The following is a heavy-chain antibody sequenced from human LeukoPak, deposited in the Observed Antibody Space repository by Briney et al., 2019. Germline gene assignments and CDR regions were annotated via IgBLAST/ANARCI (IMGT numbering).Heavy chain of an antibody. V-gene: IGHV4-59*08. CDR1: GGSISSHF. D-gene: IGHD4-17*01. J-gene: IGHJ3*02. CDR3: ASQTMTTADAFDI. CDR2: IYYSGST. Sequence: PSETLSLTCTVSGGSISSHFWSWIRQPPGKGLEWIAYIYYSGSTDYNPSLKGRVTISVDTSKNQFSLKLSSVTAADTAVYYCASQTMTTADAFDIWGQGTMVTVSS.